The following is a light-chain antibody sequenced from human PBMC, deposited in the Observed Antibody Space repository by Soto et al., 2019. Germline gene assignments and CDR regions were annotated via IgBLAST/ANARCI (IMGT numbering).Light chain of an antibody. Sequence: EIVLTQSPGTLSLSPGERATLSCKASQGVGSNYLAWYQQKPCQAPRPLIYGASSRATGIPDRFSGSGSGADFTLTISRLEPEDCAVYYCQQYGSAPWTCGQGTTVDIK. V-gene: IGKV3-20*01. CDR2: GAS. CDR1: QGVGSNY. J-gene: IGKJ1*01. CDR3: QQYGSAPWT.